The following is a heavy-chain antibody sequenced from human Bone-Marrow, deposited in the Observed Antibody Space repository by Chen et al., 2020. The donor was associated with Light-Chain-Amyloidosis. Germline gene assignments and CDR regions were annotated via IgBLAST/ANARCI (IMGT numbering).Heavy chain of an antibody. CDR3: ARTSGDYYDSAGSPFDP. Sequence: EVQLVQSGAAVKKPGDSLKISCKASGYTFTRYWIAWFRQRPGKGLEWMGIIYASDSQVRYSPSFQGQVSMSVEKSSTTAYLQWSSLKASDSAMYFCARTSGDYYDSAGSPFDPWGQGSLVTVSS. CDR2: IYASDSQV. D-gene: IGHD3-22*01. V-gene: IGHV5-51*03. J-gene: IGHJ5*02. CDR1: GYTFTRYW.